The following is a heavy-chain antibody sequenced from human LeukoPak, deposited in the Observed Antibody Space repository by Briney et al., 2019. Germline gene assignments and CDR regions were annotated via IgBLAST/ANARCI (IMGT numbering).Heavy chain of an antibody. D-gene: IGHD2-2*01. CDR2: ISGSGGST. CDR3: AKLDTPAAIAPYYFDY. CDR1: GFTFSSYA. Sequence: GGSLRPSCAASGFTFSSYAMSWVRQAPGKGLEWVSTISGSGGSTYYADSVKGRFTISRDNSKNTLYLQMNSLRAEDTAVYYCAKLDTPAAIAPYYFDYWGRGTLVTVSS. J-gene: IGHJ4*02. V-gene: IGHV3-23*01.